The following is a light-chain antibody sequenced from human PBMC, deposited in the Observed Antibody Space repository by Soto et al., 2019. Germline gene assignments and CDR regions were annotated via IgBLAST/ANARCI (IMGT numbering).Light chain of an antibody. CDR2: DTY. CDR1: QDMSNY. J-gene: IGKJ5*01. CDR3: QQYYNLPRT. Sequence: DIQMTQSPSSLSASVGERVTITCQASQDMSNYLNWYQQKPGKAPNLLIYDTYNLETGVPSRYSGSGYGTDVTFTISSLQPEDVATYYGQQYYNLPRTFGQGTRLEIK. V-gene: IGKV1-33*01.